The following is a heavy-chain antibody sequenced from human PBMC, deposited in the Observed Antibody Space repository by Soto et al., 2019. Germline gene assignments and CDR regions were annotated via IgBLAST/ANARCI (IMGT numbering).Heavy chain of an antibody. Sequence: PGGSLRLSCAASGFSFISFDMNWVRQAPGKGLEWVSGISDNGGSTYYADSVKGRFTISRDNSKDTLYLQMNSLRAEDTAVYYCAKVVANSGYKYWGQGILVTVSS. CDR3: AKVVANSGYKY. CDR2: ISDNGGST. CDR1: GFSFISFD. D-gene: IGHD5-12*01. J-gene: IGHJ4*02. V-gene: IGHV3-23*01.